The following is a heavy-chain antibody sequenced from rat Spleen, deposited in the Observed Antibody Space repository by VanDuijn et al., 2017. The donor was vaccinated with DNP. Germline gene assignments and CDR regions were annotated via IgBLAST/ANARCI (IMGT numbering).Heavy chain of an antibody. Sequence: QVQLQQSGAELAKPGSSVKISCKASGYTFISYYISWIKQTTGQGLEYLGYINTGSGGTNYNEKFKGKATLTVDKSSSTAFMQLSSLTPDDSAVYYCAREGVATMDAWGQGTSVTVSS. CDR3: AREGVATMDA. CDR1: GYTFISYY. V-gene: IGHV1-43*01. D-gene: IGHD1-3*01. J-gene: IGHJ4*01. CDR2: INTGSGGT.